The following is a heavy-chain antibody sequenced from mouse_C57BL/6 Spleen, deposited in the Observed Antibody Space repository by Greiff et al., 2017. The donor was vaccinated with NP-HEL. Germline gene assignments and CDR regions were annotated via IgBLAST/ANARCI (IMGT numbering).Heavy chain of an antibody. CDR1: GYTFTSYW. J-gene: IGHJ4*01. D-gene: IGHD1-1*02. CDR3: AREDGGQEYGMDY. Sequence: QVQLQQPGAELVRPGSSVKLSCKASGYTFTSYWMHWVKQRPIQGLEWIGNIDPSDSETHYNQKFKDKATLTVDKSSSTAYMQLSSLTSEDSAVYYCAREDGGQEYGMDYWGQGTSVTVSS. CDR2: IDPSDSET. V-gene: IGHV1-52*01.